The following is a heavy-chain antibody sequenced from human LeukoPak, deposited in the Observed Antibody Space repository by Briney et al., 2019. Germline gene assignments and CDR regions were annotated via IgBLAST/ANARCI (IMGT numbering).Heavy chain of an antibody. J-gene: IGHJ4*02. CDR3: ARQSGTYIDH. CDR2: LFHSGST. D-gene: IGHD1-26*01. V-gene: IGHV4-59*08. Sequence: SETLSLTCTVSGGSMRSYYWSWIRQPPGKGLEWIGYLFHSGSTNYNPSLKSRVTTSVDTSKNQFSVEVTSVTAADTAVYYCARQSGTYIDHWGQGILVTVSS. CDR1: GGSMRSYY.